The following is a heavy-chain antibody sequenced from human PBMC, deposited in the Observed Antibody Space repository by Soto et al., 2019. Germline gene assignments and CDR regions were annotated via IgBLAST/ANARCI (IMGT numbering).Heavy chain of an antibody. J-gene: IGHJ6*02. CDR2: ISYDGSNK. D-gene: IGHD1-1*01. CDR1: GFTFSSYA. CDR3: AKQQGPGTPYYYAMDV. V-gene: IGHV3-30-3*02. Sequence: GGSLRLSCAASGFTFSSYAMHWVRQAPGKGLEWVAVISYDGSNKYYADSVKGRFTISRDNSKNTLYLQMSSLRAEDTAIYYCAKQQGPGTPYYYAMDVWGQGTTVTVSS.